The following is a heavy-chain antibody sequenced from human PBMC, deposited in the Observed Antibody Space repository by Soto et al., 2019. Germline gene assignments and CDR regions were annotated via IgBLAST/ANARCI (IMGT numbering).Heavy chain of an antibody. CDR3: ATWDYYDSSGYYDRRHGANDAFDI. J-gene: IGHJ3*02. Sequence: ASVKVSCKASGYTFTSYYMHWVRQAPGQGLEWMGIINPSGGSTSYAQKFQGRVTMTRDTSTSTVYMELSSLRSEDTAVYYCATWDYYDSSGYYDRRHGANDAFDIWGQGTMVTVSS. V-gene: IGHV1-46*01. CDR1: GYTFTSYY. D-gene: IGHD3-22*01. CDR2: INPSGGST.